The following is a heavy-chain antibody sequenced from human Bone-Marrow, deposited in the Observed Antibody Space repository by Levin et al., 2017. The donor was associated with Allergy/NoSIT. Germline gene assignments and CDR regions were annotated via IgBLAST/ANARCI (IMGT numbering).Heavy chain of an antibody. CDR1: GYSISSGYY. J-gene: IGHJ6*02. CDR2: IYHSGST. V-gene: IGHV4-38-2*02. Sequence: ASETLSLTCTVSGYSISSGYYWGWIRQPPGKGLEWIGSIYHSGSTYYNPSLKSRVTISVDTSKNQFSLKLSSVTAADTAVYYCARERGYYDSSGYYMHYYYGMDVWGQGTTVTVSS. D-gene: IGHD3-22*01. CDR3: ARERGYYDSSGYYMHYYYGMDV.